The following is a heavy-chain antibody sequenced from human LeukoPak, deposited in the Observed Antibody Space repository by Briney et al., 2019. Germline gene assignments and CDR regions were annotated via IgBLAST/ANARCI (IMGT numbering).Heavy chain of an antibody. J-gene: IGHJ4*02. Sequence: PGGSLRLSCAASGFIFRNSGMHWVRQALGKGLEWVAFIRYDGSIKYYADSVNGRFTISRDNSKNTLYLQMNSLRAEATAVYYCAKDVNTGGDYFDYWGQGTLVTVSS. D-gene: IGHD1-14*01. V-gene: IGHV3-30*02. CDR2: IRYDGSIK. CDR1: GFIFRNSG. CDR3: AKDVNTGGDYFDY.